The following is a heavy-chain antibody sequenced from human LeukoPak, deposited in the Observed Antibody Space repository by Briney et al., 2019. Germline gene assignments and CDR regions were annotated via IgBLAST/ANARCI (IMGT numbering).Heavy chain of an antibody. CDR2: IYPADSDT. Sequence: GESLKISCKGSGYSFSSYWIGWVRQMPGQGLEWMGIIYPADSDTRYSPSFQGQVTISADRSISAAYLQWSSLKTSDTAMYYCARDPVPAAMWNWFDPWGQGTLVTVSS. D-gene: IGHD2-2*01. J-gene: IGHJ5*02. CDR1: GYSFSSYW. V-gene: IGHV5-51*01. CDR3: ARDPVPAAMWNWFDP.